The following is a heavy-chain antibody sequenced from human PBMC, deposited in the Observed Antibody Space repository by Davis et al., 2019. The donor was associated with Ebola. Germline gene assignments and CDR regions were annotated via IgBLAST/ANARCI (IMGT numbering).Heavy chain of an antibody. Sequence: SQTLSLTCAISGDSVSRNSAAWNWIRKSPSRGLEWLGRTYYRSKWYNDYAVSVKSRITINPDTSKNQFSLQLNSVTPEDTAVYYCARHRNHYYYYGMDVWGQGTTVTVSS. V-gene: IGHV6-1*01. J-gene: IGHJ6*02. CDR2: TYYRSKWYN. CDR1: GDSVSRNSAA. CDR3: ARHRNHYYYYGMDV.